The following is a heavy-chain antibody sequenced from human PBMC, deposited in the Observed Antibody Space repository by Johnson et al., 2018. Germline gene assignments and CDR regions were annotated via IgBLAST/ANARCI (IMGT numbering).Heavy chain of an antibody. CDR1: GFTFSSYW. V-gene: IGHV3-74*01. CDR3: ARDSEQLITILGVGPSPYGMDV. CDR2: INSDGSTT. D-gene: IGHD3-3*01. Sequence: VQLQESGGGLVQPGGSLRLSCAASGFTFSSYWMHWVRQAPGKGLVWVSRINSDGSTTNYADSVKGRFTISRDTSKNTLYLQMNSLRAEDTAVYYCARDSEQLITILGVGPSPYGMDVWGQGTTVTGSS. J-gene: IGHJ6*02.